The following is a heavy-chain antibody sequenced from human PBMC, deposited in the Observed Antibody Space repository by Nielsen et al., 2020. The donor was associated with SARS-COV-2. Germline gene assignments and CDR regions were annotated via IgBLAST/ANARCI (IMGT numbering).Heavy chain of an antibody. Sequence: SETLSLTCTVSGGSISSSSYFWGWIRQPPGKGLEWIGSIYYSGSTYYNPSLKSRVTMSADTSKNQFSLKLSSVTAADTAVYYCARVQYMATVTTYFDYWSQGTLVTVSS. J-gene: IGHJ4*02. CDR3: ARVQYMATVTTYFDY. V-gene: IGHV4-39*07. D-gene: IGHD4-17*01. CDR2: IYYSGST. CDR1: GGSISSSSYF.